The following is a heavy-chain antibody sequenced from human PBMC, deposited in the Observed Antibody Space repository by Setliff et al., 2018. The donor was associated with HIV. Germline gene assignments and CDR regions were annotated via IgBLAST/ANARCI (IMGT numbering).Heavy chain of an antibody. Sequence: ASVKVSCKSSGYTFTRYFMHCVRQAPGQGLEWLGMINPSGGSTWYAQKFQGRVTMTGDTSTNTLYMELSSLRSEDTAVYYCARGWEGGMDYWGQGTLVTVSS. CDR2: INPSGGST. CDR3: ARGWEGGMDY. J-gene: IGHJ4*02. D-gene: IGHD1-26*01. CDR1: GYTFTRYF. V-gene: IGHV1-46*01.